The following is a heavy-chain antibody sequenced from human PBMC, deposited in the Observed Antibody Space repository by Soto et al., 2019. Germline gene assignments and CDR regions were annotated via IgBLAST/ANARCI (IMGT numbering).Heavy chain of an antibody. CDR2: ISAYNGNT. V-gene: IGHV1-18*01. CDR1: GYTFTSYG. Sequence: GASVKVSCKSSGYTFTSYGISWVRQAPGQGLEWMGWISAYNGNTNYAQKLQGRVTMTTDTSTSTAYMELNSLSVEDTALYYCVGGSGWLQTDWGRGTQVTVSS. CDR3: VGGSGWLQTD. D-gene: IGHD6-19*01. J-gene: IGHJ4*02.